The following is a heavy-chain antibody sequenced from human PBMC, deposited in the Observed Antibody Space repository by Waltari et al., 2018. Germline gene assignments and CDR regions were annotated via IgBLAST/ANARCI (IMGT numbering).Heavy chain of an antibody. CDR3: ATEAIYDSSGYYFDY. Sequence: QVQLVQSGAEVKKPGASVKVSCKVSGYTLTELSMHWVRQAPGKGHEWMGGFDPEDGETIYAQKFQGRVTMTEETSTDTAYMELSSLRSEDTAVYYCATEAIYDSSGYYFDYWGQGTLVTVSS. D-gene: IGHD3-22*01. CDR1: GYTLTELS. J-gene: IGHJ4*02. V-gene: IGHV1-24*01. CDR2: FDPEDGET.